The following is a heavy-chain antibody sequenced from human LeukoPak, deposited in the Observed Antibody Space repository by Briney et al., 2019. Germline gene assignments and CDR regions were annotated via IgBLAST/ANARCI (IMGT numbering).Heavy chain of an antibody. D-gene: IGHD2-21*02. J-gene: IGHJ4*02. CDR1: GFTFSGYS. CDR3: AKDFEAYCRGDCSSYFDY. CDR2: FASNGGNT. Sequence: GSLRLSCAASGFTFSGYSMTWVRQPPGKGLEWASLFASNGGNTYYADSVKGRFTISRDNSKNTLYLQVNSLRAEDTAVYYCAKDFEAYCRGDCSSYFDYWGQGNLVTVSS. V-gene: IGHV3-23*01.